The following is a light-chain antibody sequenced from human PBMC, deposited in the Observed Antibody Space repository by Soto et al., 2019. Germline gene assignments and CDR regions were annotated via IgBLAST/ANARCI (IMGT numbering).Light chain of an antibody. CDR2: GIS. V-gene: IGKV3-20*01. Sequence: EIVLTQSPGTLSLSPGERATLSCRASHTISSSYLAWYQQKPGQAPRLLMYGISRRATGIPDRFSGSGSGTDCTVTTTRLEPEDFAVYYCQQYVTSSPRTFGQGTKVDIK. CDR1: HTISSSY. J-gene: IGKJ1*01. CDR3: QQYVTSSPRT.